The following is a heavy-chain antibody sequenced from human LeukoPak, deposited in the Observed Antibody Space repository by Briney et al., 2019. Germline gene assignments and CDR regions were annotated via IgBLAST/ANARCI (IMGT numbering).Heavy chain of an antibody. CDR3: ARAWYSSGWYDY. J-gene: IGHJ4*02. CDR2: INHSGST. V-gene: IGHV4-39*07. D-gene: IGHD6-19*01. CDR1: GGSISSSSYY. Sequence: SETLSLTCTVSGGSISSSSYYWSWIRQPPGKGLEWIGEINHSGSTNYNPSLKSRVTISVDTSKNQFSLKLSSVTAADTAVYYCARAWYSSGWYDYWGQGTLVTVSS.